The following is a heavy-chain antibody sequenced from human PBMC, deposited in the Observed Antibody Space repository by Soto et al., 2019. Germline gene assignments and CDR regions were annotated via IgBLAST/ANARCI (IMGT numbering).Heavy chain of an antibody. V-gene: IGHV1-69*13. CDR1: GGTFSSYA. CDR2: IIPIFGTA. CDR3: AISPKWLRFWGIDY. D-gene: IGHD5-12*01. J-gene: IGHJ4*02. Sequence: GASVKVFCKASGGTFSSYAISWVRQAPGQGLEWMGGIIPIFGTANYAQKFQGRVTITADESTSTAYMELSSLRSEDTAVYYCAISPKWLRFWGIDYWGQGTLVTVSS.